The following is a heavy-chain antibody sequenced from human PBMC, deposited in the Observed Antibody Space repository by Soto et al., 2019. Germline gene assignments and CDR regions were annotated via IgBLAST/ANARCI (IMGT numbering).Heavy chain of an antibody. CDR2: IYYSGST. V-gene: IGHV4-61*01. CDR1: GGSGSITKFY. CDR3: ARINWNGSSWYYFGS. D-gene: IGHD6-13*01. Sequence: GALYVTCIVPGGSGSITKFYWSWIRLTPGKGLEWIGYIYYSGSTIYNPSLKSRVTISVDTSKNHFSLRLSSVTAADTAIYYCARINWNGSSWYYFGSWGLGTLVTVS. J-gene: IGHJ4*02.